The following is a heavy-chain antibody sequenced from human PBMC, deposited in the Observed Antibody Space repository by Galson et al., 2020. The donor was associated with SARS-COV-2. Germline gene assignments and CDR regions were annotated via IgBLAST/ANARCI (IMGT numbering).Heavy chain of an antibody. CDR2: ISGRGSSA. CDR1: GFTFSSYA. D-gene: IGHD5-12*01. J-gene: IGHJ3*02. V-gene: IGHV3-23*01. Sequence: LKISCAASGFTFSSYAMNWVRQAPGKGLEWVSAISGRGSSAYYADSVKGRFTISRDNSKNTLYLQMKSLRAEDTAMYYCAKEPDTVPTNDAFDIWGQGTMVTVSS. CDR3: AKEPDTVPTNDAFDI.